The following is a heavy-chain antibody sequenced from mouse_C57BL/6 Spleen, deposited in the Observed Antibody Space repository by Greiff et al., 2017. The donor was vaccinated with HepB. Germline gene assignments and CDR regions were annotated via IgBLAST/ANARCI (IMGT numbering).Heavy chain of an antibody. V-gene: IGHV1-82*01. CDR3: ASPPHYYGSSPWYFDV. CDR2: IYPGDGDT. D-gene: IGHD1-1*01. J-gene: IGHJ1*03. CDR1: GYAFSSSW. Sequence: QVQLQQSGPELVKPGASVKISCKASGYAFSSSWMNWVKQRPGKGLEWIGRIYPGDGDTNYNGKFKGKATLTADKSSSTAYMQLSSLTSEDSAVYFCASPPHYYGSSPWYFDVWGTGTTVTVSS.